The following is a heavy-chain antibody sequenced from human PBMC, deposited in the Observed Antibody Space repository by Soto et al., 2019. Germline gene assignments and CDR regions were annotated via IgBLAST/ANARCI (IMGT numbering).Heavy chain of an antibody. Sequence: GGSLRLSCAASGFTFSSSAMAWVRQAPGKGLEWVADIMDVGSSTYYAESVKGRFTVSRDNSKKVMYLQMNSLRAEDTAVYYCARDQLYYNDISGRPLNAFDVWGQGTMVTVSS. J-gene: IGHJ3*01. D-gene: IGHD3-22*01. V-gene: IGHV3-33*08. CDR3: ARDQLYYNDISGRPLNAFDV. CDR2: IMDVGSST. CDR1: GFTFSSSA.